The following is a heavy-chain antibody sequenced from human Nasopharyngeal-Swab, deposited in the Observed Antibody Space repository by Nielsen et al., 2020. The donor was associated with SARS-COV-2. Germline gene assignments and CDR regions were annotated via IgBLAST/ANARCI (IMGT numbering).Heavy chain of an antibody. D-gene: IGHD6-19*01. J-gene: IGHJ6*02. Sequence: GGSLRLSCSASGFTFSSYAMHWVRQAPGKGLEYVSAISSNGGSTYYADSVKGRFTISRDNSKNTLCLQMSSLRAEDTAVYYCVKAGLGFRIAAAETGIAVAGTVGGYGMDVWGQGTTVTVSS. CDR2: ISSNGGST. V-gene: IGHV3-64D*06. CDR3: VKAGLGFRIAAAETGIAVAGTVGGYGMDV. CDR1: GFTFSSYA.